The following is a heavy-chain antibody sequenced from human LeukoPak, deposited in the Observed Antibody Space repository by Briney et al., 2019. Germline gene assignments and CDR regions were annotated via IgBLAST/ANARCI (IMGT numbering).Heavy chain of an antibody. CDR2: IYTSGST. Sequence: SQTLSLTCTVSGGSISSGSYYWSWIRQPAGKGLEWIGRIYTSGSTNYNPSLKSRLTISVDTSKNQFSLKLSSVTAADTAVYYCAVQLRGFGEASSFYFDHWGQGTLVTVSS. CDR1: GGSISSGSYY. J-gene: IGHJ4*02. CDR3: AVQLRGFGEASSFYFDH. D-gene: IGHD3-10*01. V-gene: IGHV4-61*02.